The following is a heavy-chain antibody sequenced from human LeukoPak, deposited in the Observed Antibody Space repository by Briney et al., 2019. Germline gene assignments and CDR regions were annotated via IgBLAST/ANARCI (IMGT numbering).Heavy chain of an antibody. D-gene: IGHD6-13*01. CDR1: GYPINSGYY. Sequence: SETLSLTCTVSGYPINSGYYWGWIRQSPGKGLEWIGSIFLSGNTYFNPSLKSRVTISGDASKNQFSLQLRSVTAADTAVYYCARGENPLNTHIAIIDYWGQGTLVTVSS. CDR2: IFLSGNT. J-gene: IGHJ4*02. V-gene: IGHV4-38-2*02. CDR3: ARGENPLNTHIAIIDY.